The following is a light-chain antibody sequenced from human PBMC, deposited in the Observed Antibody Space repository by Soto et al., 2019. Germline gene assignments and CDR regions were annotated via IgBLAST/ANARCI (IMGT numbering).Light chain of an antibody. J-gene: IGKJ5*01. CDR3: MQGTHWPPIT. V-gene: IGKV2-30*01. CDR2: NVS. Sequence: DVVMTQSPLSLPVTLGQPASISCRSSQSLVYSDGNTYLNWFQQRPGQSPRRLIYNVSKRDSGVPDRFSGSGSGTEFTLKISRVEAEDVGVYYCMQGTHWPPITFGQGTRLEIK. CDR1: QSLVYSDGNTY.